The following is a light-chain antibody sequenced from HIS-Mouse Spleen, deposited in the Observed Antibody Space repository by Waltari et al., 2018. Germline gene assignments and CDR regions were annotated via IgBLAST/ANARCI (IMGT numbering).Light chain of an antibody. CDR1: SSDVGSYNL. Sequence: QSALTQPASVSGSPGQSITISCTGTSSDVGSYNLVSWYQQHPGKAPKLMIFEGSKRPSGVSKRFSGSKSGNTASLTISGLQAEDEADYCCCSYAGSSTWVFGGGTKLTVL. V-gene: IGLV2-23*01. J-gene: IGLJ3*02. CDR2: EGS. CDR3: CSYAGSSTWV.